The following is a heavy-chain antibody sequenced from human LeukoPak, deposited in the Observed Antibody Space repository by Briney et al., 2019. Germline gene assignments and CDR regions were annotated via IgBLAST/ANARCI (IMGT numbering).Heavy chain of an antibody. CDR1: GYSINSGYY. CDR2: IYHSGST. Sequence: SETLSLTCTVSGYSINSGYYWGWIRQPPGKGLEWIGTIYHSGSTYYNPSLKSRVTISIDMSKNQFSLKLSSVTAADTAVYYCASQWELLVPDSQGVFDIWGQGTMVTVSS. CDR3: ASQWELLVPDSQGVFDI. D-gene: IGHD1-26*01. J-gene: IGHJ3*02. V-gene: IGHV4-38-2*02.